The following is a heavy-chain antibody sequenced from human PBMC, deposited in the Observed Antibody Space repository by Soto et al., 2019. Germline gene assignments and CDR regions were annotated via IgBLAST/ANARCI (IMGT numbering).Heavy chain of an antibody. D-gene: IGHD3-3*01. V-gene: IGHV4-34*01. CDR1: GGSFSGYY. J-gene: IGHJ6*02. CDR2: INHSGST. CDR3: ASLRFLEWSPRYGMDV. Sequence: SETLSLTCAVYGGSFSGYYWSWIRQPPGKGLEWIGEINHSGSTNYNPSLKSRVTISVDTSKNQFSLKLSSVTAADTAVYYCASLRFLEWSPRYGMDVWGQGTTVTVSS.